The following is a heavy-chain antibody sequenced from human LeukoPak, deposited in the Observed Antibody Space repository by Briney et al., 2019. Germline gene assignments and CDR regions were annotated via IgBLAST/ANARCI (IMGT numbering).Heavy chain of an antibody. Sequence: ASVKVSCKASGYTFTGYHMHWVRQAPGQGLERMGWINPNSGGTNYAQKFQGRVTITADKSTSTAYMELSSLKASDTAMYYCASGTVTENWFDPWGQGTLVTVSS. CDR1: GYTFTGYH. V-gene: IGHV1-2*02. CDR3: ASGTVTENWFDP. CDR2: INPNSGGT. J-gene: IGHJ5*02. D-gene: IGHD4-11*01.